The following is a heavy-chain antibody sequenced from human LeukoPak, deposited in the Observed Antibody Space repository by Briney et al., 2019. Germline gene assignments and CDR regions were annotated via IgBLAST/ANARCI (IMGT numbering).Heavy chain of an antibody. Sequence: SVEVSCKASGGTFSSYAISWVRQAPGQGLEWMGGIIPIFGTANYAQKFQGRVTITADESTSTAYMELSSLRSEDTAVYYCARDSDGDGYNSFDYWGQGTLVTVSS. CDR3: ARDSDGDGYNSFDY. CDR1: GGTFSSYA. CDR2: IIPIFGTA. D-gene: IGHD5-24*01. J-gene: IGHJ4*02. V-gene: IGHV1-69*13.